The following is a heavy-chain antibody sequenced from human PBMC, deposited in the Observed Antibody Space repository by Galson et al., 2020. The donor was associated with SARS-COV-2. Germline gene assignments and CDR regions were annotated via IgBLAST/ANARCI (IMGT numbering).Heavy chain of an antibody. Sequence: NSGGSLRLSCAASGFPFSTYSMNWVRLAPEKGLEWVSSISTSSSYTYYVDSVKGRFSISRDNPRNSLYLQMNSLRAEDTAVYYCARDEGIRGYNYGRLYYGMDVWGQGTTVTVSS. CDR1: GFPFSTYS. CDR3: ARDEGIRGYNYGRLYYGMDV. J-gene: IGHJ6*02. V-gene: IGHV3-21*01. CDR2: ISTSSSYT. D-gene: IGHD5-18*01.